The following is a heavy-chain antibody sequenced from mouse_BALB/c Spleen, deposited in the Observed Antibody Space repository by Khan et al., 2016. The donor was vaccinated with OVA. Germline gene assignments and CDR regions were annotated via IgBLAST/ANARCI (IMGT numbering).Heavy chain of an antibody. CDR2: IDPFNGST. Sequence: VQLQQSGPELMKPGASVKISCKASGYSFTTYYIHWVKQSHGKSLEWIGYIDPFNGSTTYNQKFKGKATLTVDKSSSTASMHRSSLTSEDSAVYYCARHGTSSWFAYWGQGTLVTVSA. D-gene: IGHD1-1*01. CDR1: GYSFTTYY. V-gene: IGHV1S135*01. CDR3: ARHGTSSWFAY. J-gene: IGHJ3*01.